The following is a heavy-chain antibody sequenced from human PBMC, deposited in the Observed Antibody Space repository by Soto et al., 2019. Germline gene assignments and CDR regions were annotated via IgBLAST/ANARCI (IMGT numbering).Heavy chain of an antibody. Sequence: EVQLVESGGGLVQPGGSLRLSCAASGFTVSSNHVSWVRQAPGKGLEWVSVIYGGGGTYYADSVRGRFTISRDNSRNTVYLQMNSLRAEDTAVYYCARVSRSLGPRGGGNDYWGQGTLVTVSS. J-gene: IGHJ4*02. V-gene: IGHV3-66*01. D-gene: IGHD2-15*01. CDR3: ARVSRSLGPRGGGNDY. CDR1: GFTVSSNH. CDR2: IYGGGGT.